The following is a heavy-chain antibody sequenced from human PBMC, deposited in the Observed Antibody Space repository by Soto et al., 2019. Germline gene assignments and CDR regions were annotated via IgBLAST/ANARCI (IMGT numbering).Heavy chain of an antibody. CDR1: GFTFSSYA. D-gene: IGHD2-15*01. J-gene: IGHJ6*03. Sequence: SLRLSCAASGFTFSSYAMHWVRQAPGKGLEYVSAISSNGGSTYYANSVKGRFTISRDNSKNTLYLQMGSLRAEDMAVYYCARDDIVVVVAAHRDYYYYYMDVWGKGTTVTVSS. CDR3: ARDDIVVVVAAHRDYYYYYMDV. V-gene: IGHV3-64*01. CDR2: ISSNGGST.